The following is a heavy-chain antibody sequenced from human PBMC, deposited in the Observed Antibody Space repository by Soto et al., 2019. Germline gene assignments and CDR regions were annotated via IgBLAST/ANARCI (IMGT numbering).Heavy chain of an antibody. Sequence: QLQLQESGPGLVKPSETLSLTCTVSGGPISSSTYYWGWVRQPPGKGLEWIGSIYYGGSTYYNPSLKSRVTISVDASKNQFSLNLSSVTAADTAVYYCAVTVTAGDYWGQGTLVTVSS. CDR3: AVTVTAGDY. V-gene: IGHV4-39*01. D-gene: IGHD4-17*01. CDR1: GGPISSSTYY. J-gene: IGHJ4*02. CDR2: IYYGGST.